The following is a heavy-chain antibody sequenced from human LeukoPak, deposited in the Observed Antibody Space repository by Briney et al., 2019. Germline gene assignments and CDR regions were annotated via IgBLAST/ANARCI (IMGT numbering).Heavy chain of an antibody. Sequence: KPSETLSLTCTVSGGSISSSSYYWGWIRQPPGKGLEWIGSIYYSGSTCYNPSLKSRVTISVDTSKNQFSLKLSSVTAADTAVYYCARSSGWYQYYYYGMDVCGQGTTVTVSS. J-gene: IGHJ6*02. CDR2: IYYSGST. D-gene: IGHD6-19*01. CDR1: GGSISSSSYY. V-gene: IGHV4-39*01. CDR3: ARSSGWYQYYYYGMDV.